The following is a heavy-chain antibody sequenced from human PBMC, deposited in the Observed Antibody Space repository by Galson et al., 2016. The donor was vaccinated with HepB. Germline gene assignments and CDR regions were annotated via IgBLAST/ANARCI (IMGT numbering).Heavy chain of an antibody. Sequence: SLRLSCAVSGFTFSSCGMHWVRQAPGRGLEWVGRIKSTTDGGTTDYAAPVKGRFSISRDDSKNTLYLQMNSLKTEDTAVYYCTTDIHSSWYDSWGQGTLVTVSS. D-gene: IGHD6-13*01. J-gene: IGHJ5*01. CDR3: TTDIHSSWYDS. CDR1: GFTFSSCG. CDR2: IKSTTDGGTT. V-gene: IGHV3-15*01.